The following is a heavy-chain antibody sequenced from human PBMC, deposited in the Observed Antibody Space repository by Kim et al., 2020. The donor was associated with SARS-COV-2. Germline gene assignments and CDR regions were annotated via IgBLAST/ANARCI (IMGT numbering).Heavy chain of an antibody. D-gene: IGHD6-13*01. J-gene: IGHJ6*02. CDR2: IYPGDSDT. CDR1: GYSFTSYW. Sequence: GESLKIYCKGSGYSFTSYWIGWVRQMPGKGLEWMGIIYPGDSDTRYSPSFQGQVTISADKSISTAYLQWSSLKASDTAMYYCARHLAGFNYYYYGMDVWGQGTTVTVSS. V-gene: IGHV5-51*01. CDR3: ARHLAGFNYYYYGMDV.